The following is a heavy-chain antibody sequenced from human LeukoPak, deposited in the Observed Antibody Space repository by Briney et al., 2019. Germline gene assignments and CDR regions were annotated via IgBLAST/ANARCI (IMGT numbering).Heavy chain of an antibody. CDR2: INPNSGNT. CDR1: GYTFTSYD. Sequence: GASVKVSCKASGYTFTSYDINWVRQATGQALEWMGWINPNSGNTGYAQKFQGRVTMTTNTSISTAYMELSSLRSEDTAVYYCARSAVHSGWYSYYYYMDVWGKGTTVTVSS. D-gene: IGHD6-19*01. V-gene: IGHV1-8*01. CDR3: ARSAVHSGWYSYYYYMDV. J-gene: IGHJ6*03.